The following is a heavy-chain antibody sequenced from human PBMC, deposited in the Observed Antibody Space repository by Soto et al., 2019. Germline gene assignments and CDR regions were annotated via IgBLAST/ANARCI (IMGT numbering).Heavy chain of an antibody. D-gene: IGHD6-19*01. CDR1: GFTFSSYA. J-gene: IGHJ1*01. V-gene: IGHV3-23*01. Sequence: GGSLRLSCAASGFTFSSYAMSWVRQAPGKGLEWASAISGSGGSTYYADSVKGRFTISRDNSKNTLYLQMNSLRAEDTAVYYCAKDREEAVADPYFQHWGQGTLVTVSS. CDR2: ISGSGGST. CDR3: AKDREEAVADPYFQH.